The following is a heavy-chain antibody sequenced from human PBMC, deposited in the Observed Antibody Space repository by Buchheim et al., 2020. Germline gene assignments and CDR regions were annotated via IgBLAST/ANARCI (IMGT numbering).Heavy chain of an antibody. CDR1: GYTCTRYD. CDR3: ARSFYYGSGSSRSIGRY. J-gene: IGHJ4*02. CDR2: MNPNSGNT. D-gene: IGHD3-10*01. V-gene: IGHV1-8*01. Sequence: QVQLVQSGAEGKKPGASVKVSCKASGYTCTRYDINWVRQATGQGLEWMGWMNPNSGNTGYAQKFQGRVTMTRNTSISTAYMELRSPRSEDTAVYYCARSFYYGSGSSRSIGRYWGQGTL.